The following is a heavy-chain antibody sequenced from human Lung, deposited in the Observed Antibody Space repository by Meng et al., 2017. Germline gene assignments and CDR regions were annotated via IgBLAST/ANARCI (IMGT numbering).Heavy chain of an antibody. J-gene: IGHJ5*02. D-gene: IGHD3-22*01. Sequence: QVPLVQSGAEVKKPRASVKVSCKTSCYTFTSHDISWVRQAPGQGLEWMGWISAHSGNTNYAQKIKGRVTMTTDTATSTVYMELRSLRPDDTAVYYCARGPYYYYDTTGYYNWFDPWGQGTLVTV. CDR3: ARGPYYYYDTTGYYNWFDP. V-gene: IGHV1-18*01. CDR2: ISAHSGNT. CDR1: CYTFTSHD.